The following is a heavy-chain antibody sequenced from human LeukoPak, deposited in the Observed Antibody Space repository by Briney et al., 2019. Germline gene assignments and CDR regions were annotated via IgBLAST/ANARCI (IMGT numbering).Heavy chain of an antibody. J-gene: IGHJ5*02. V-gene: IGHV4-59*01. D-gene: IGHD3-10*01. CDR1: GGSISSYY. Sequence: SETLSLTCTVSGGSISSYYWSWLRQPPGKGLEWIGYIYYSGSTNYNPSLKSRVTISVDTSKNQFSLKLSSVTAADTAVYYCARDRDPYYGSGSQNWFDPWGQGTLVTVSS. CDR2: IYYSGST. CDR3: ARDRDPYYGSGSQNWFDP.